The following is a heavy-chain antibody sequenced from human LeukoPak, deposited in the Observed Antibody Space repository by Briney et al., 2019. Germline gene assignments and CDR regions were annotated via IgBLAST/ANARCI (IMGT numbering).Heavy chain of an antibody. Sequence: GGSLRLSCVVSGFTFSSFAMHWVRQAPGEGLEWVAVMSSGGVSQQYADSVKGRFTISRDNSRDTLYLQMNSLKIEDTAVHYCARDVAPKGFDYWGQGTLVTVSS. CDR2: MSSGGVSQ. CDR3: ARDVAPKGFDY. CDR1: GFTFSSFA. V-gene: IGHV3-30-3*01. J-gene: IGHJ4*02. D-gene: IGHD2-21*01.